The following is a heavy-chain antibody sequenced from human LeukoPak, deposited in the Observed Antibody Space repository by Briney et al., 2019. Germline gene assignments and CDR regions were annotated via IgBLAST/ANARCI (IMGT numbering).Heavy chain of an antibody. CDR2: ISSGSSSI. CDR3: ARQCSITSCL. Sequence: GGSLRLSCAASGFTFGSCWMNWVRQTPGEGLEWVSSISSGSSSIYYADSVKGRFTISRDNAKSSLYLQMDSLRAEDTAVYYCARQCSITSCLWGQGTLVTVSS. J-gene: IGHJ4*02. V-gene: IGHV3-21*01. CDR1: GFTFGSCW. D-gene: IGHD2-2*01.